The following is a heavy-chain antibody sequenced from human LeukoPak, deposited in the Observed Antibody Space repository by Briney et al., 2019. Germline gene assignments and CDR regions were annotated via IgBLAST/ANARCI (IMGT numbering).Heavy chain of an antibody. V-gene: IGHV3-7*01. D-gene: IGHD6-13*01. CDR3: ARERYSSSWFDY. J-gene: IGHJ4*02. CDR2: IKQDGSEK. Sequence: GGSLRLSCAASGFTFSSYWMSWVRQAPGKGLEWVANIKQDGSEKYYVDSVKGRFTISRDNDKNSLYLQVNSLRAEDTAVYYCARERYSSSWFDYWGQGTLVTVSS. CDR1: GFTFSSYW.